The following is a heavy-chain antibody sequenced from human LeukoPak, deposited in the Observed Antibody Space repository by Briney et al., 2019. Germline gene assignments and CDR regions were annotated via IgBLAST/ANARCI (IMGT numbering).Heavy chain of an antibody. D-gene: IGHD3-22*01. CDR2: MYSGGAT. V-gene: IGHV3-66*02. CDR3: TRSVHDTSGYAD. J-gene: IGHJ1*01. Sequence: PGGSLRLSCAASGFTVSSSYMSWVRQAPGKGLEWVSVMYSGGATYYAGSVKGRFTISRDYSENTLSLQMNSLGTEDTAVYYCTRSVHDTSGYADWGQGTLVTVSS. CDR1: GFTVSSSY.